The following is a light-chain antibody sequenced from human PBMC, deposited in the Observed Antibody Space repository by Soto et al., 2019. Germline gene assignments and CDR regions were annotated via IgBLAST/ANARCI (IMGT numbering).Light chain of an antibody. J-gene: IGKJ1*01. Sequence: DKLMTQSPATLSVSPGERVTLSCRASQILSSNLAWYQQKPGQAPRLLIYGAVTRATGVPARFSGSGSGTEFTLTISSLQSEDFAVYYCQQYGSAWTFGQGTKVDIK. CDR3: QQYGSAWT. V-gene: IGKV3-15*01. CDR2: GAV. CDR1: QILSSN.